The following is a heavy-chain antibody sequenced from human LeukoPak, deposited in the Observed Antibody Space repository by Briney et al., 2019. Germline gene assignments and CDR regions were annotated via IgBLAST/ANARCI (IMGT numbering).Heavy chain of an antibody. CDR2: ISAYNGNT. CDR3: ARHELGIAVAGLDY. V-gene: IGHV1-18*01. Sequence: ASVKVSCKASGYTFTSYGISWVRQAPGQGLEWMGWISAYNGNTNYAQKFRGRVTITADESTSTAYMELSSLRSEDTAVYYCARHELGIAVAGLDYWGQGTLVTVSS. J-gene: IGHJ4*02. D-gene: IGHD6-19*01. CDR1: GYTFTSYG.